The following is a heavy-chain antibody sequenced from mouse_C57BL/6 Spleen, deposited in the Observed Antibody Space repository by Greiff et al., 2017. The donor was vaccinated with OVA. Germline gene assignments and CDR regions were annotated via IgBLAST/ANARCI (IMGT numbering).Heavy chain of an antibody. CDR3: ARRPITPYFDY. CDR1: GYTFTSYW. Sequence: QVQLQQPGAELVKPGASVKLSCKASGYTFTSYWMQWVKQRPGQGLEWIGEIDPSDSYTNYNQKFKGKATLTVDTSSSTAYMQLSSLTSEDSAVYYCARRPITPYFDYLGQGTTLTVSS. V-gene: IGHV1-50*01. J-gene: IGHJ2*01. D-gene: IGHD1-3*01. CDR2: IDPSDSYT.